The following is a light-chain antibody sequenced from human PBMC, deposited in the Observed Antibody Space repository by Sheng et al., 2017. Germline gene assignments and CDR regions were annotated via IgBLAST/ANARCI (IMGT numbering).Light chain of an antibody. CDR3: MQALQTPFT. V-gene: IGKV2-28*01. J-gene: IGKJ3*01. CDR1: QSLLHSDGYDY. CDR2: LGS. Sequence: DIVMTQSPLSLPVTPGEPASISCRSSQSLLHSDGYDYLDWYLQKPGQSPQLLIYLGSNRAXGVPDRFSGSGSGTDFTLKISRVEAEDVGIYYCMQALQTPFTFGPGTKVDIK.